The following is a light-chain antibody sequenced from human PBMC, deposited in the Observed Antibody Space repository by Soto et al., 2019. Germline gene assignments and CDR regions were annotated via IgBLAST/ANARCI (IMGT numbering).Light chain of an antibody. V-gene: IGLV2-23*01. J-gene: IGLJ1*01. CDR2: EGS. CDR1: SSDVGGYKV. Sequence: QSALTQPASVSGYPGQSITISCTGTSSDVGGYKVVSWYQQHPGKAPKLMIYEGSKRPSGVSNRFSGSKSGNTASLTISGLQPEDEAAYYCCSYAGSSTYVFGTGTKLTVL. CDR3: CSYAGSSTYV.